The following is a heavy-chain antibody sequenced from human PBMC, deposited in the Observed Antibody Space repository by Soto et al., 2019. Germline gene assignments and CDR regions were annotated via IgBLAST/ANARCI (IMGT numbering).Heavy chain of an antibody. CDR3: AWRYYDSTGFAVDP. CDR1: GASVSNGY. J-gene: IGHJ5*02. D-gene: IGHD3-22*01. Sequence: QMQLQESGPGLVKPSETLSLTCTVSGASVSNGYWSWIRQPPGKGLEWIGFMYFGGSFNYNPSLRVRVNISVEASKNQFYMKLPSVTAADAAVHSCAWRYYDSTGFAVDPWGEGTLVTVSS. V-gene: IGHV4-59*02. CDR2: MYFGGSF.